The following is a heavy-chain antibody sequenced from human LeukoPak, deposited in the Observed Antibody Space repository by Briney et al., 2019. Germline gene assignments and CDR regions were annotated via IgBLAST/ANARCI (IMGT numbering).Heavy chain of an antibody. CDR1: GGTFSSYA. CDR3: ARGAGYCGGDCYLMNWLDP. D-gene: IGHD2-21*02. CDR2: IIPIFGTA. Sequence: SVKVSCKASGGTFSSYAISWVRQAPGQGLEWMGGIIPIFGTANYAQKFQGRVTITTDESTSTAYMELSSLRSEDTAVYYCARGAGYCGGDCYLMNWLDPWGQGTLVTVSS. J-gene: IGHJ5*02. V-gene: IGHV1-69*05.